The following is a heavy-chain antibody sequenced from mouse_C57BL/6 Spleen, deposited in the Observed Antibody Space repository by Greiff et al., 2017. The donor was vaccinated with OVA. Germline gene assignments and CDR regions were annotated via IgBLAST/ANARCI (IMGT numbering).Heavy chain of an antibody. D-gene: IGHD1-3*01. CDR3: ASNYWFAY. J-gene: IGHJ3*01. Sequence: VQLQQSGPELVKPGASVKISCKASGYSFTGYYMNWVKQSPEKSLEWIGEINPSTGGTTYNQKFKAKATLTVDKSSSTAYMQLKSLTSEDSAVYYCASNYWFAYWGQGTLVTVSA. CDR1: GYSFTGYY. V-gene: IGHV1-42*01. CDR2: INPSTGGT.